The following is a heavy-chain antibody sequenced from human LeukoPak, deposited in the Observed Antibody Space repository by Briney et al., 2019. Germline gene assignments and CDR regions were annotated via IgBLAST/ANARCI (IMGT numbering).Heavy chain of an antibody. Sequence: SETLSLTCAVYGGPFSGYYWSWIRQPPGKGLEWIGEINHSGSTNYNPSLKSRVTISVDTSKNQISLKLSSVTAADTAVYYCARNLIPEQLVLNFWGQGTLVTVSS. CDR3: ARNLIPEQLVLNF. D-gene: IGHD6-13*01. V-gene: IGHV4-34*01. CDR2: INHSGST. J-gene: IGHJ4*02. CDR1: GGPFSGYY.